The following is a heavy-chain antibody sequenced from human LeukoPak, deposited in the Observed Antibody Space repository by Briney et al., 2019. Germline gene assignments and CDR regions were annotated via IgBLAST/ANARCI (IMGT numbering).Heavy chain of an antibody. J-gene: IGHJ3*02. D-gene: IGHD1-26*01. CDR3: ARDGDSGSYSGAFDI. CDR2: MNPITGNA. V-gene: IGHV1-8*03. Sequence: ASVKVSCKASGYTFTNFDINWVRQATGQGLEWMGWMNPITGNAGYAQKFQGRVTITWDASISTAYMDLSSLRSEDTAVYYCARDGDSGSYSGAFDIWGQGTMVTVSS. CDR1: GYTFTNFD.